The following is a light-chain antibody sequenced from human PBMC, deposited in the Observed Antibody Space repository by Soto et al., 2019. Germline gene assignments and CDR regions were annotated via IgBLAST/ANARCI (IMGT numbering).Light chain of an antibody. Sequence: EMVMTQSPATLSVSPGERATLSSRASQSVSSNLAWYQQKPGQTPRLLIYGASTRATGVPARFSGSGSGTEFTLTISSLQSEDFAVYYCQQYNNWPPYTFGQGTKLEI. V-gene: IGKV3-15*01. CDR1: QSVSSN. J-gene: IGKJ2*01. CDR3: QQYNNWPPYT. CDR2: GAS.